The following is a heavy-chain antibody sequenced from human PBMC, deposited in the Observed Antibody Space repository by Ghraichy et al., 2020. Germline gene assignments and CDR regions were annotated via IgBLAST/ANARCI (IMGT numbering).Heavy chain of an antibody. Sequence: GGSLRLSCAASGFTFSRYWMHWVRQAPGKGLVWVSRINTDGSSTSYADSVKGRFTISRDNAKNTLYLQMNSLRAEDSAVYYCTGGYNYGYGSYWGQGTLVTVSS. J-gene: IGHJ4*02. CDR1: GFTFSRYW. CDR2: INTDGSST. D-gene: IGHD5-18*01. CDR3: TGGYNYGYGSY. V-gene: IGHV3-74*01.